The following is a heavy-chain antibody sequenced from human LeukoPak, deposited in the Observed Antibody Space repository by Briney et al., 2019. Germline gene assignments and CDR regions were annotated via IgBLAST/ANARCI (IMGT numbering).Heavy chain of an antibody. CDR3: AKLIAAAGSYYYYYYGMDV. V-gene: IGHV3-30*18. CDR2: ISYDGSNK. CDR1: GFTFSSYG. J-gene: IGHJ6*02. D-gene: IGHD6-13*01. Sequence: GGSLRLSCAASGFTFSSYGMHWVRQAPGKGLEWVAVISYDGSNKYYADSVKGRFTISRDNSKNTLYLQMNSLRAEDTAVYYCAKLIAAAGSYYYYYYGMDVWGQGTTVTVSS.